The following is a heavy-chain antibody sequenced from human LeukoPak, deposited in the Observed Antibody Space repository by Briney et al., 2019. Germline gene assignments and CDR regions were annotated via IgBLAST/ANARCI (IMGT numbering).Heavy chain of an antibody. CDR3: ATDHSFYGDSPFDP. J-gene: IGHJ5*02. CDR2: ISSSSSYI. V-gene: IGHV3-21*01. CDR1: GFTFSSYS. Sequence: GGSLRLSCAASGFTFSSYSMNWVRQAPGKGLEWVSYISSSSSYIYYADSVKGRFTISRDNAKNSLYLQMNSLRAEDTAVYYCATDHSFYGDSPFDPWGQGTLVTVSS. D-gene: IGHD4-17*01.